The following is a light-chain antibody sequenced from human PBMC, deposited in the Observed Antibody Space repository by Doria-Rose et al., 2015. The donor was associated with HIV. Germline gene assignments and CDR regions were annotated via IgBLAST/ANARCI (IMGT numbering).Light chain of an antibody. J-gene: IGKJ2*01. CDR1: QGIGSD. Sequence: TQSPATLSVSPGERATLSCRASQGIGSDLAWYQQKPGQAPRFLIYRASIRATGIPPRFTGGGSGTEFTLTISSLQSEDFAVYFCQQYSQWPPYTFGQGTKLEVK. V-gene: IGKV3-15*01. CDR3: QQYSQWPPYT. CDR2: RAS.